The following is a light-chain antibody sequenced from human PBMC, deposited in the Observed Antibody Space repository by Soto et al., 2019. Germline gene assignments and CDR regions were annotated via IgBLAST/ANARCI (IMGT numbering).Light chain of an antibody. CDR2: PAS. CDR3: QQSYNGPYT. CDR1: QRISNY. Sequence: DIQMTQSPSSLSASVGDRVTIICRASQRISNYLNWYQQKPGKAPKLLIYPASSLRSVVPSRFSGIGSGTDFTLTFCILQPEDFATYYFQQSYNGPYTLGQGTKLDI. V-gene: IGKV1-39*01. J-gene: IGKJ2*01.